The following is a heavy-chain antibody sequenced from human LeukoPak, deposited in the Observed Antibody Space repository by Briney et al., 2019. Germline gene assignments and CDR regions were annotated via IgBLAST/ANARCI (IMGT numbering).Heavy chain of an antibody. CDR1: GGSISSNHW. J-gene: IGHJ4*02. CDR2: IYHSGST. D-gene: IGHD5-12*01. CDR3: ARGYRPFDC. V-gene: IGHV4-4*02. Sequence: PSGTLSLTCAVSGGSISSNHWWTWVRQPPGKGLEWIGEIYHSGSTNYNPSLQSRVTISVDKSKNQFSLNLNSVTAADTAAYYCARGYRPFDCWGQGTLVTVSS.